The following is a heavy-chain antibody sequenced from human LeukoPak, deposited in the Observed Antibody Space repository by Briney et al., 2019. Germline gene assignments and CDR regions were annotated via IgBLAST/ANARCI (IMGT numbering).Heavy chain of an antibody. CDR3: ARRDDY. Sequence: SETLSLTCTVSGDSISSYYWSWIRQPPGKGLEWIGEINHSGSTNYNPSLKSRVTISVDTSKNQFSLKLTSVTAADTAVYYCARRDDYWGQGTLVTVSS. CDR2: INHSGST. V-gene: IGHV4-34*01. J-gene: IGHJ4*02. CDR1: GDSISSYY.